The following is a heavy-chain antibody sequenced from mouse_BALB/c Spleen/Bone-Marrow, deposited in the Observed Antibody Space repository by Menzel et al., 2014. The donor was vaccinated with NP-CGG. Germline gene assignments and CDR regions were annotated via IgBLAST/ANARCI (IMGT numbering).Heavy chain of an antibody. Sequence: QVQLQQSGPGLVAPSQRLSITCTVSGFSLTDYGVSWIRQPPGKGLEWLGVIWGGGSTYYNSALKSRLSISKDNSKSQVFLKMNSLQTVDSAMYYGAKLGRSYYYFDVWGAGTTVTVSS. V-gene: IGHV2-6-5*01. CDR1: GFSLTDYG. CDR2: IWGGGST. CDR3: AKLGRSYYYFDV. J-gene: IGHJ1*01. D-gene: IGHD1-1*01.